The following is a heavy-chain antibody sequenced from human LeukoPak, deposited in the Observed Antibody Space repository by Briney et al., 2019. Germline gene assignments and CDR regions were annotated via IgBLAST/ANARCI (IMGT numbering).Heavy chain of an antibody. CDR1: GFTFSSYE. D-gene: IGHD6-13*01. CDR2: ISSSGSII. Sequence: PGGSLRLSCAASGFTFSSYEVNWVRQAPGKGLEWVSYISSSGSIIHYADFVKGRFTISRDNAKNSLYLQMNSLRAEDTAVYYCARGYSSSWYLDWGQGTLVTVPS. CDR3: ARGYSSSWYLD. J-gene: IGHJ4*02. V-gene: IGHV3-48*03.